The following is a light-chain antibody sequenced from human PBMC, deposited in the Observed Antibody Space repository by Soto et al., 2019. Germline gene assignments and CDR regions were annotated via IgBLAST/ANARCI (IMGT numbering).Light chain of an antibody. CDR2: DVS. V-gene: IGLV2-11*01. Sequence: QSALTQPRSVSGSPGQSVTISCTGTSSDVGGSNYVSWYQLHPDKAPKFIIYDVSKRPSGVPDRFSGSKSGTTASLTISGLQAEDEADYYCCSYARSHTSYVFGSGTKVTVL. CDR3: CSYARSHTSYV. CDR1: SSDVGGSNY. J-gene: IGLJ1*01.